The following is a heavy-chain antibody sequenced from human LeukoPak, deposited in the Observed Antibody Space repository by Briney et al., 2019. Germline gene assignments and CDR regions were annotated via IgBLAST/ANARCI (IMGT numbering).Heavy chain of an antibody. CDR1: GGTFSSYA. J-gene: IGHJ6*03. CDR3: ARVQWDCSSTSCPPYYYYYMDV. D-gene: IGHD2-2*01. Sequence: SVKVSCKASGGTFSSYAISWVRQAPGQGLEWMGGIIPIFGTANYAQKFQGRVRITTDESTSTAYMELSSLRSEDTAVYYCARVQWDCSSTSCPPYYYYYMDVWGKGTTVTVSS. CDR2: IIPIFGTA. V-gene: IGHV1-69*05.